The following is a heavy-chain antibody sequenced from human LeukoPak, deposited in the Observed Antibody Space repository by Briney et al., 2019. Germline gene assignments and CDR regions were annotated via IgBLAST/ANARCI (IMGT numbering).Heavy chain of an antibody. V-gene: IGHV3-23*01. D-gene: IGHD5-18*01. J-gene: IGHJ4*02. CDR3: AKLLWIQLWAFDY. CDR1: GFTFSSYA. Sequence: GGSLRLSCAASGFTFSSYAMSWVRQAPGKGLEWVSAISGSGGSTYCADSVKGRFTISRDNSKNTLYLQMNSLRAEDTAVYYCAKLLWIQLWAFDYWGQGTLVTVSS. CDR2: ISGSGGST.